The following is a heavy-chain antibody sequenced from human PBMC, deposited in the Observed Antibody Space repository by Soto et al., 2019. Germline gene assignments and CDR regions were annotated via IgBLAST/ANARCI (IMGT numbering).Heavy chain of an antibody. Sequence: QVPLVESGGGVVQPGRSLRLSCAASGFNCNNYGMHWVLQAPGTGLEWVAVIWNDGNGYSYANSVKGRFTISRDNSKNTLYLQMSSLRAEDTAVYYCARRQISPPTRGAASARGGMDVWGQGTTVTVAS. V-gene: IGHV3-33*01. D-gene: IGHD1-26*01. CDR1: GFNCNNYG. J-gene: IGHJ6*02. CDR2: IWNDGNGY. CDR3: ARRQISPPTRGAASARGGMDV.